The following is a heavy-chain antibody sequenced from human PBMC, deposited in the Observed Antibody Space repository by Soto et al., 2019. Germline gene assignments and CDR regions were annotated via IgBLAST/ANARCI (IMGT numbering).Heavy chain of an antibody. CDR3: ARVSSTANFDWFDP. Sequence: GGSLRLSCAASGFTFSSYSMNWVRQAPGKGLEWVSSISSSSSYIYYADSVKGRFTITRDNAKNSLYLQMNSLRAEDTAVYYCARVSSTANFDWFDPWGQGTLVTVSS. D-gene: IGHD5-18*01. CDR1: GFTFSSYS. V-gene: IGHV3-21*01. J-gene: IGHJ5*02. CDR2: ISSSSSYI.